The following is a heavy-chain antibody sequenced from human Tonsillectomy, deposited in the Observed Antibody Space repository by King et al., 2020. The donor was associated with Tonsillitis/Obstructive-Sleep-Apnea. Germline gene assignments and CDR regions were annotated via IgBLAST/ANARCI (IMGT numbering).Heavy chain of an antibody. CDR2: INESGSS. D-gene: IGHD2-2*01. J-gene: IGHJ3*02. V-gene: IGHV4-34*01. CDR1: GGSVSGNY. CDR3: ARSSPAAYDAFDI. Sequence: VQLQQWGAGLVRPSETLSLTCAVYGGSVSGNYWSWIRQPPGKGLEWIGEINESGSSSYNPSLKSRVTISIDTSKNQFSLNLNSVTAADTAVYYCARSSPAAYDAFDIWGQGKMVIVSS.